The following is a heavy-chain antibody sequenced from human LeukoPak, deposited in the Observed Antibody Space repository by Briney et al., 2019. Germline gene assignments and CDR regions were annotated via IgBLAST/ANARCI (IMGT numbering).Heavy chain of an antibody. Sequence: ASVKVSCKVPGYTLTELSMHWVRQAPGKGLEWMGGFDPEDGETIYAQKFQGRVTMTEDTSTDTAYMELSSLRSEDTAVYYCATVSPGSYYYYYGMDVWGQGTTVTVSS. J-gene: IGHJ6*02. CDR3: ATVSPGSYYYYYGMDV. V-gene: IGHV1-24*01. D-gene: IGHD5/OR15-5a*01. CDR2: FDPEDGET. CDR1: GYTLTELS.